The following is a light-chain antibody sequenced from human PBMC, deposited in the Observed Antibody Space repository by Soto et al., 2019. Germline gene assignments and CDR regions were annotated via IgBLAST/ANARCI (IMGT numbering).Light chain of an antibody. CDR3: QQYGNSPIT. CDR2: GAS. J-gene: IGKJ1*01. Sequence: EIVMTQPPVTLSVSPGERATLSCRAGQSVSSNLAWYQQKPGQAPRLLIYGASTRATGIPDRFSGSGSGTDFTLTISRLEPEDFAVYYCQQYGNSPITFGQGTKVDIK. CDR1: QSVSSN. V-gene: IGKV3-20*01.